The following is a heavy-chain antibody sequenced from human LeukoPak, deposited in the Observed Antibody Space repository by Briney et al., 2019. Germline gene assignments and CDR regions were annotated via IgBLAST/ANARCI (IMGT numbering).Heavy chain of an antibody. J-gene: IGHJ4*02. D-gene: IGHD6-13*01. CDR2: ITGSTVST. V-gene: IGHV3-23*01. CDR1: GFTFTKYA. CDR3: AKDAGAYSSSWYYFDY. Sequence: GGSLRLSCAASGFTFTKYAMSWVRQAPGKGLEWVSGITGSTVSTYYADSVKGRFTISRDSSTNTLYLQMNSLRAEDTAVYYCAKDAGAYSSSWYYFDYWGQGTLVTVSS.